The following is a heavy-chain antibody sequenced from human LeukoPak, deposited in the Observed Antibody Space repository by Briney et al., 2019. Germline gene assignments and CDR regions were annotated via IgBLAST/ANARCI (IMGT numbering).Heavy chain of an antibody. CDR2: ISSSGTTI. CDR3: AREGDNDAFDI. J-gene: IGHJ3*02. D-gene: IGHD3-16*01. CDR1: GFTFSSYE. V-gene: IGHV3-48*03. Sequence: GGSLRLSCAASGFTFSSYEVNWVRQAPGKGLEWVSYISSSGTTIYYADSVKGRFTTSRDNAKNSLYLQMNSLRAEDTAIYYCAREGDNDAFDIWGQGTMVTVSS.